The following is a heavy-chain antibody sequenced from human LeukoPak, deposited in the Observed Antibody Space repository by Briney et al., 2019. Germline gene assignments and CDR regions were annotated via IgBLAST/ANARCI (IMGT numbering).Heavy chain of an antibody. D-gene: IGHD5-24*01. V-gene: IGHV1-2*02. CDR1: GYTFTGYY. CDR3: ARESGRDGYHFDY. CDR2: INPNSGGT. J-gene: IGHJ4*02. Sequence: GASVKVSCKASGYTFTGYYMHWVRQAPGQGLEWMGWINPNSGGTNYAQKFQGRVTMTRDTSISTAYMELSRLRSDDTAVYYCARESGRDGYHFDYWGQGTLVTVSS.